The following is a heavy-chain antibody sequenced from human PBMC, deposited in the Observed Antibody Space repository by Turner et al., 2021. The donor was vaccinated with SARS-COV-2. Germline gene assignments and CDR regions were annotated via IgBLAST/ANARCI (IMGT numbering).Heavy chain of an antibody. J-gene: IGHJ4*02. D-gene: IGHD3-10*01. CDR2: ISGSGGST. CDR1: GFTLRGYA. CDR3: AKQGDYGSGYFDY. V-gene: IGHV3-23*01. Sequence: EVPLLVSGGGLVQPGGSLRLSCAASGFTLRGYAMGWVPQAQGKGLEWVTAISGSGGSTYYADSVKGRFTISRDNSKNTLYLQMNSLRAEDTAVYYCAKQGDYGSGYFDYWGQGTLVTVSS.